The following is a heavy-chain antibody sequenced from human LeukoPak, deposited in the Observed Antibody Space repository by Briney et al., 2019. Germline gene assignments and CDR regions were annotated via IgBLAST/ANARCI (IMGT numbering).Heavy chain of an antibody. Sequence: GASVKVSCKASGYTFTSYGINWVRQAPRQGLEWMGWISAYNGNTNYAQKLQGRVTMTTDTSTSTAYMELRSLRSDDTAVYYCARAPVGTMVRGASDYWGQGTLVTVSS. V-gene: IGHV1-18*01. J-gene: IGHJ4*02. CDR2: ISAYNGNT. CDR3: ARAPVGTMVRGASDY. D-gene: IGHD3-10*01. CDR1: GYTFTSYG.